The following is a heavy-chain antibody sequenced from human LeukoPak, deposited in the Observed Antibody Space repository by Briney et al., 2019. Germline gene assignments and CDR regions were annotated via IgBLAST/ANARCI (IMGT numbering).Heavy chain of an antibody. CDR3: ARDLNDRNGNSCYFDN. Sequence: GGSLRLSCAASGFTFSNSAMHWVRQAPGKGLEWVAVISYDGSKKFYADSVKGRFTISRDNSKNTLYLQMSLLRPDDTAVYYCARDLNDRNGNSCYFDNWGQGTLVTVSS. V-gene: IGHV3-30-3*01. CDR2: ISYDGSKK. J-gene: IGHJ4*02. CDR1: GFTFSNSA. D-gene: IGHD2-8*01.